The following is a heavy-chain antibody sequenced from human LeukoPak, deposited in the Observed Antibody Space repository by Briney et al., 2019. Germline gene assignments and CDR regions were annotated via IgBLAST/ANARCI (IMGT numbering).Heavy chain of an antibody. Sequence: SETLSLTCTVSGGSISSFYWSWIRQPAGKGLEWIGRIYTSGSTNYSPSLKSRVTISVDTSKNQFSLKLSSVTAADTAVYYCARGVRGQQLVYYYYYYMDVWGKGTTVTVSS. V-gene: IGHV4-4*07. CDR2: IYTSGST. CDR3: ARGVRGQQLVYYYYYYMDV. CDR1: GGSISSFY. J-gene: IGHJ6*03. D-gene: IGHD6-13*01.